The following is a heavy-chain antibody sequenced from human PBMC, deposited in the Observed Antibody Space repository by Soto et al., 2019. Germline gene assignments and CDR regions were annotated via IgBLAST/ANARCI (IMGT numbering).Heavy chain of an antibody. CDR1: GFSLSTSGMR. Sequence: SGPTLVNPTETLTLTCTFSGFSLSTSGMRVSWIRQAPGKALEWLARIDWDEDRFYSTSLKTRLTISKDTSKNQVVLTMTKMDPVDTATYYCARMRSDYDSSGLDYWGQGLLVTVYS. J-gene: IGHJ4*02. V-gene: IGHV2-70*04. CDR2: IDWDEDR. D-gene: IGHD3-22*01. CDR3: ARMRSDYDSSGLDY.